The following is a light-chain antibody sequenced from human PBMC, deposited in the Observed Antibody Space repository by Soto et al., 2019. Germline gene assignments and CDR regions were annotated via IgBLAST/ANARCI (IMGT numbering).Light chain of an antibody. V-gene: IGKV3-15*01. J-gene: IGKJ5*01. CDR1: QSVSSN. CDR3: QQYNNWPPEIT. CDR2: GAS. Sequence: EMVITQSPATLSVSPGERATLSCRASQSVSSNLAWYQQKPGQAPRLLIYGASTRATGIPATFSGSGSGTEFTLTISSLQSEDFAVYYCQQYNNWPPEITFGQGTRLEIK.